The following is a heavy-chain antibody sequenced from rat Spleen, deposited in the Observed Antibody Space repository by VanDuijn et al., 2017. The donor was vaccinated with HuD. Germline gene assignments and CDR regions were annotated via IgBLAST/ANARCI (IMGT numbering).Heavy chain of an antibody. CDR3: TRDRWGDY. V-gene: IGHV5-20*01. J-gene: IGHJ2*01. D-gene: IGHD1-5*01. Sequence: EVQLVESGGGLVQPGRSLKLSCVASGFTFSDYAMAWVRQTPTKGLEWVASISPTGGSTYYPDSVKGRFTISRDNAKSTLYLQMNSLRSEDTATYYCTRDRWGDYWGQGVMVTVSS. CDR2: ISPTGGST. CDR1: GFTFSDYA.